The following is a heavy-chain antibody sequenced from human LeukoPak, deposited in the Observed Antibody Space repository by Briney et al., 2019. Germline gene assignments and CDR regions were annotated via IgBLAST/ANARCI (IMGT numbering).Heavy chain of an antibody. D-gene: IGHD3-9*01. V-gene: IGHV3-23*01. CDR1: GFIFSNYA. CDR3: AKGARYFDWLDV. Sequence: GGSLRLSCAVSGFIFSNYAMSWVRQAPEKGLEWVSTISGSGGSTHYADSVKGRSSISRDNSKNTLYLQMNSLRAEDTAVYYCAKGARYFDWLDVWGQGTTVTVSS. J-gene: IGHJ6*02. CDR2: ISGSGGST.